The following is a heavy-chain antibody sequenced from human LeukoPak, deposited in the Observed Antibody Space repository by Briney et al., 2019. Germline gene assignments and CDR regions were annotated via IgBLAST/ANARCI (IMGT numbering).Heavy chain of an antibody. D-gene: IGHD5-24*01. CDR3: AKDLWGYGRDGPFDY. J-gene: IGHJ4*02. CDR1: GFTFSSYG. CDR2: ISYDGSNK. V-gene: IGHV3-30*18. Sequence: PGGSLRLSCAASGFTFSSYGMHWVRQAPGKGLEWVAVISYDGSNKYYADSVKGRFTISRDNSKNTLYLQMNSLRAEDTAVYYCAKDLWGYGRDGPFDYWGQGTLVTVSS.